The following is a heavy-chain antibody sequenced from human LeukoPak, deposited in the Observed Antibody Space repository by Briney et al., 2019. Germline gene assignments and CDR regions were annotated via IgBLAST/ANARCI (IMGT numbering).Heavy chain of an antibody. Sequence: GGSLRLSCAASGFTFSRYWMTWVRQAPGKGLEWVTNIKQDGSEKYYVDSVKGRFTISRDNAKNSLHLQINSLRAEDTAVYYCARDACSSTSCYSLNMDVWGKGTTVTVSS. CDR3: ARDACSSTSCYSLNMDV. D-gene: IGHD2-2*01. CDR1: GFTFSRYW. V-gene: IGHV3-7*01. J-gene: IGHJ6*03. CDR2: IKQDGSEK.